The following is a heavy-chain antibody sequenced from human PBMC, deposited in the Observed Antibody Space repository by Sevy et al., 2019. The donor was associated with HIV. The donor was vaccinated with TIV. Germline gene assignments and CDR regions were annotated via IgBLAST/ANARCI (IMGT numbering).Heavy chain of an antibody. CDR3: ARGRTAITAFDI. V-gene: IGHV3-7*04. D-gene: IGHD5-18*01. CDR1: RFTFSNFW. CDR2: IKQDGSEK. J-gene: IGHJ3*02. Sequence: GGSLRLSCAASRFTFSNFWMTWVRQAPGKGLEWVANIKQDGSEKYYVDSVRGRLTISRDNAKNSLYLQMNSLRAEDTAVYYCARGRTAITAFDIWGQGTMVTVSS.